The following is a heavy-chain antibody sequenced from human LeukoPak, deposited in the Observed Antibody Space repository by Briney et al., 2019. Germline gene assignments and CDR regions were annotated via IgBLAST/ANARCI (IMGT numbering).Heavy chain of an antibody. V-gene: IGHV3-30-3*01. CDR1: GFTFSNYA. D-gene: IGHD3-10*01. CDR3: ARGTLLWFGELSLDY. Sequence: GRSLRLSCAASGFTFSNYAMHWVRQAPGKGLEWVAVISYDGSNKYYADSVKGRFTISRDNSKNTLYLQMNSLRAEDTAVYYCARGTLLWFGELSLDYWGQGTLVTVSS. CDR2: ISYDGSNK. J-gene: IGHJ4*02.